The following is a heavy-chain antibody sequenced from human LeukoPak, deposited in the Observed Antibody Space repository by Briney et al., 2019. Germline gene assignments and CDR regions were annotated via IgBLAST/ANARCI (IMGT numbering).Heavy chain of an antibody. Sequence: ASVKVFCKASGYTFTGYCVHWVRQAPGQGLEWMGWIDPNSGGTKYAQKFQGRVTMTRDTSISTAYMELRWLSSDDTAVYYCARDGSTDYFDYWGQGTLVTVSS. J-gene: IGHJ4*02. CDR1: GYTFTGYC. D-gene: IGHD2-2*03. V-gene: IGHV1-2*02. CDR3: ARDGSTDYFDY. CDR2: IDPNSGGT.